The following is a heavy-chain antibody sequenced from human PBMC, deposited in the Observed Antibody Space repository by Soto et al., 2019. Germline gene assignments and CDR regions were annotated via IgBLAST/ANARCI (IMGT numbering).Heavy chain of an antibody. CDR2: IYPGDSDT. CDR1: GYSFTSYW. D-gene: IGHD3-3*01. CDR3: ARQQYDFWSGYNYYYYGMDV. V-gene: IGHV5-51*01. J-gene: IGHJ6*02. Sequence: PGESLKISCKGSGYSFTSYWIGWVRQMPGKGLEWMGIIYPGDSDTRYSPSFQGQVTISADKSISTAYLQWSSLKASDTAMYYCARQQYDFWSGYNYYYYGMDVWGQGTTVPVSS.